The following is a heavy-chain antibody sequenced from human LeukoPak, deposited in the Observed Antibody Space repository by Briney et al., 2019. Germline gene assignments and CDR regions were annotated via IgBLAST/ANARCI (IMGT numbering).Heavy chain of an antibody. Sequence: SQTLSLTCTVSGGSISSGSYSWSWMRQPAGKGLEWIGRIYTSGSTNYNPSLKSRVTISVDTSKKQFSLKLSSVTAADTAVYYCAREKIAYYDNSGRGWFDPWGQGTLVTVSS. CDR2: IYTSGST. D-gene: IGHD3-22*01. J-gene: IGHJ5*02. CDR3: AREKIAYYDNSGRGWFDP. CDR1: GGSISSGSYS. V-gene: IGHV4-61*02.